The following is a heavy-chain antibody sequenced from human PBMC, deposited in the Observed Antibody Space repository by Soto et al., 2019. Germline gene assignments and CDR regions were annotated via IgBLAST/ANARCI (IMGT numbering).Heavy chain of an antibody. CDR2: ISAYNGNT. V-gene: IGHV1-18*01. Sequence: QVQLVQSGAEVKKPGASVKVSCKASGYTFTSYGISWVRQAPGQGLEWMGWISAYNGNTNYAQKLQGRVTMTTDTSTTTASLDLTSLTSADTAVYSCAPEYYYGSRPCYWGQGTLVTVSS. CDR3: APEYYYGSRPCY. J-gene: IGHJ4*02. CDR1: GYTFTSYG. D-gene: IGHD3-10*01.